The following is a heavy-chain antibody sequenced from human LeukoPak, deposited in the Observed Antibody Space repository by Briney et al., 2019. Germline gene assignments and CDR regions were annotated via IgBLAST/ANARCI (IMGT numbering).Heavy chain of an antibody. CDR2: ISSDGSNK. CDR1: GFTFSDYD. D-gene: IGHD3-22*01. CDR3: ARDGGAMIVVVMFDY. J-gene: IGHJ4*02. V-gene: IGHV3-30-3*01. Sequence: PGGSLRLSCAASGFTFSDYDIHWVRQAPGKGLEWVAVISSDGSNKYYADSVKGRFTISRDNSKNTLYLQMNSLRAEDTAVYYCARDGGAMIVVVMFDYWGQGTLVTVSS.